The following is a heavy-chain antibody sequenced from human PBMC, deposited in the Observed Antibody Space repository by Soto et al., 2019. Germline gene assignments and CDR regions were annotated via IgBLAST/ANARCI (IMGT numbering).Heavy chain of an antibody. V-gene: IGHV3-15*01. CDR3: TTDQAYCGGDCYSDY. CDR2: IKSKTDGGTT. Sequence: GGSLRLSCAASGFTFSNAWMSWVRQAPGKGLEWVGRIKSKTDGGTTDYAAPVKGRFTISRDDSKNTLYLQMNSLKTEDTAMYYCTTDQAYCGGDCYSDYWGQGTLVTVSS. D-gene: IGHD2-21*02. J-gene: IGHJ4*02. CDR1: GFTFSNAW.